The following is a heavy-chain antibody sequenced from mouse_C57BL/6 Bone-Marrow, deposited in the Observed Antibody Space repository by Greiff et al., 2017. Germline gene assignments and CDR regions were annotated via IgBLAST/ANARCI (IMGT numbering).Heavy chain of an antibody. Sequence: VQLQQSGAELVRPGASVKLSCTASGFNITDDYMHWVKPRPEQGLAWIVWYDPENGDTEYASKFQGKATITADTSSSTADLQLSSLTSEDTAVYYCTTAADGCDGVADWCQGTLVTVSA. CDR1: GFNITDDY. D-gene: IGHD2-2*01. CDR3: TTAADGCDGVAD. J-gene: IGHJ3*01. CDR2: YDPENGDT. V-gene: IGHV14-4*01.